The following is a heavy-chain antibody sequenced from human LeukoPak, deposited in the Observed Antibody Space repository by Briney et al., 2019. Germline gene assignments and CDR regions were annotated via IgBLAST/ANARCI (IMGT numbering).Heavy chain of an antibody. J-gene: IGHJ3*02. CDR2: ISAYNGNT. D-gene: IGHD6-19*01. CDR1: GYTFTSYG. CDR3: ARVTAVAGDAFDI. Sequence: ASVKVSCKASGYTFTSYGISWVRQAPGQGLEWMGWISAYNGNTNYAQKFQGRVTMTRDMSTSTVYMELSSLRSEDTAVYYCARVTAVAGDAFDIWGQGTMVTVSS. V-gene: IGHV1-18*01.